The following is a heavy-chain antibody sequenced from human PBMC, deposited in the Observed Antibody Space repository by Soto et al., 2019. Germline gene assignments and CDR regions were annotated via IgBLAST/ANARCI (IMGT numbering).Heavy chain of an antibody. CDR3: ARMYSSGSGWFHP. V-gene: IGHV4-31*03. CDR2: FYSSGSI. J-gene: IGHJ5*02. D-gene: IGHD6-19*01. Sequence: SETLSLTCFVSGYSITAGGYYWSWIRHHPGKGLEWIGSFYSSGSIIYNPSLRSRVSISGDTSSNQFSMSLTSVTAADTARCYCARMYSSGSGWFHPWGQGTLVTVSS. CDR1: GYSITAGGYY.